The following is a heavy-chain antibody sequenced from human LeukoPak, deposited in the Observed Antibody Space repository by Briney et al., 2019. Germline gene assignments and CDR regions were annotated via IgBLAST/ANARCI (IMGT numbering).Heavy chain of an antibody. CDR2: ISGSGGGT. CDR1: GFTFSSYA. Sequence: PGGSLRLSCAASGFTFSSYAMSWVRQAPGKGLEWVSAISGSGGGTYYADSVKGRFTLSRDNSKNTLYLQMNSLRAEDTAVYYCAKPMTMVTTTDYWGQGTLVTVSS. V-gene: IGHV3-23*01. CDR3: AKPMTMVTTTDY. J-gene: IGHJ4*02. D-gene: IGHD4-17*01.